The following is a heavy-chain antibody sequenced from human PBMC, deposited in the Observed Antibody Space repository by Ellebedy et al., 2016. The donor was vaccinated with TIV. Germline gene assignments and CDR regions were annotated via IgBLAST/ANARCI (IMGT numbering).Heavy chain of an antibody. CDR2: LLYDGNDE. D-gene: IGHD5-24*01. Sequence: GESLKISCVGSGFTFSSYGMHWVRQAPGKGLEWVAGLLYDGNDEYYADSVKGRFTTSRDSSRSTLYLQMNSLRTEDTAVYYCAKDLGRWLQYFDSWGQGTLVTVS. J-gene: IGHJ4*02. V-gene: IGHV3-30*18. CDR3: AKDLGRWLQYFDS. CDR1: GFTFSSYG.